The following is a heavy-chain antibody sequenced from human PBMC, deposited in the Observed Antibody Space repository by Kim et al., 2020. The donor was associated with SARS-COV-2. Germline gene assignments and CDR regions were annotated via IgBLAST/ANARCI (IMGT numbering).Heavy chain of an antibody. V-gene: IGHV3-30*18. CDR1: GFAFSNYG. Sequence: GGSLRLSCAASGFAFSNYGMHWVRQGPGKGLEWVAVISDGETNKHYADSVRGRFTISRDNSKSTLYLQLDSLRGEDTAVYFCAKDKTSGGPAYNYYYYGADAWGHGTTVTVSS. CDR3: AKDKTSGGPAYNYYYYGADA. J-gene: IGHJ6*02. CDR2: ISDGETNK. D-gene: IGHD2-15*01.